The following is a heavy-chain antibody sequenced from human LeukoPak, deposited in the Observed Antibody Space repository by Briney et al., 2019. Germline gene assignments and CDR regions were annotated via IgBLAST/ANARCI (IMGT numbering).Heavy chain of an antibody. CDR2: ISGSGGST. J-gene: IGHJ6*03. D-gene: IGHD2-15*01. V-gene: IGHV3-23*01. Sequence: GGSLRLSCAASGFTFSSYAMSWARQAPGKGLEWVSAISGSGGSTYYADSVKGRFTISRDNSKNTLYLQMNSLRAEDTAVYYCAKGYCSGGSCGKSGYYYYYMDVWGKGTTVTVSS. CDR3: AKGYCSGGSCGKSGYYYYYMDV. CDR1: GFTFSSYA.